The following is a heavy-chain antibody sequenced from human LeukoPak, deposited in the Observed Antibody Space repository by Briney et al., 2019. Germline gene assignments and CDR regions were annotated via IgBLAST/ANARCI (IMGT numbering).Heavy chain of an antibody. Sequence: PSETLSLTCTVSGCSISSSSYYWGWIRQPPGKGLEWIGSIYYSGSTYYNPSLKSRVTISVDTSKNQFSLKLSSVTAADTAVYYCARDRQQLVEKNFDYWGQGTLVTVSS. CDR1: GCSISSSSYY. D-gene: IGHD6-6*01. CDR3: ARDRQQLVEKNFDY. J-gene: IGHJ4*02. CDR2: IYYSGST. V-gene: IGHV4-39*07.